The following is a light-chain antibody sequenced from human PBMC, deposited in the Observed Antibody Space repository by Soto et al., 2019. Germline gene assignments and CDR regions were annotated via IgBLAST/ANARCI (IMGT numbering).Light chain of an antibody. Sequence: DIVLTQSPGILSLSPGEGATLSCRASQTVDRNYFAWYQQKPGQAPRLLIYGISSRATGIPDRFRGSGSGTDFTLTISRLEPEDFAVYYCQQYGSSPRTFGQGTKAAIK. CDR2: GIS. V-gene: IGKV3-20*01. CDR3: QQYGSSPRT. CDR1: QTVDRNY. J-gene: IGKJ1*01.